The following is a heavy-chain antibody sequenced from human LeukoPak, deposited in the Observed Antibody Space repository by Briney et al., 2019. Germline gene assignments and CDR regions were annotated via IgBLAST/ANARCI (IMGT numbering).Heavy chain of an antibody. Sequence: ASVKVSCEASGYTFTSYAMHWVRQAPGQRLEWMGWINAGNGNAKYSQKFQGRVTITRDTSASTAYMELSSLRSEDTAVYYCARDILTGYSWFDPWGQGTLVTVSS. CDR2: INAGNGNA. CDR3: ARDILTGYSWFDP. V-gene: IGHV1-3*01. D-gene: IGHD3-9*01. CDR1: GYTFTSYA. J-gene: IGHJ5*02.